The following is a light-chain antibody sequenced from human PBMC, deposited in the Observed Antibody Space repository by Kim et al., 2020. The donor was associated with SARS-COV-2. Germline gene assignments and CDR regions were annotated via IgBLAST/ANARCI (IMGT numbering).Light chain of an antibody. CDR3: CSYAGGSTYV. CDR2: EVS. J-gene: IGLJ1*01. Sequence: GQSITIDCTGTSSDGGSYNLVAWYQQKQGKAPKRMMYEVSKRPSGVSDRFSGSKSGNTASLTISGLQAEDEADYYCCSYAGGSTYVFGTGTKVTVL. V-gene: IGLV2-23*02. CDR1: SSDGGSYNL.